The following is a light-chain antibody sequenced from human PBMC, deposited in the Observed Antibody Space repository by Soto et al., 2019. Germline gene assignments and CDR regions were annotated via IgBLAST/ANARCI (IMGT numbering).Light chain of an antibody. CDR3: QQYNNWPRT. Sequence: EIVMTQSPATLSVSPGERATFSCRASQSVSSNLAWYQQKPGQAPRLLIYDASTRATGIPTRFSGSGTGTEFTLTISSLESEDFAVYYCQQYNNWPRTFGGGTKVDIK. CDR1: QSVSSN. J-gene: IGKJ4*01. V-gene: IGKV3D-15*01. CDR2: DAS.